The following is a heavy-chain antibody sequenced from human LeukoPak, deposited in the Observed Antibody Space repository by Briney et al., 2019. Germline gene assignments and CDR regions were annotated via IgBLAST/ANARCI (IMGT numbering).Heavy chain of an antibody. J-gene: IGHJ4*02. CDR2: IAYIGIT. CDR1: GDSISTPSYW. CDR3: TRLPLDYSLDH. D-gene: IGHD4-11*01. Sequence: SETLSLTCTVSGDSISTPSYWWGWMRQSPGKGLEWIGSIAYIGITSYNPSLRSRVTISVDTPKNQFSLQLTSVTAADTAVYYCTRLPLDYSLDHWGQGTLVSVSS. V-gene: IGHV4-39*01.